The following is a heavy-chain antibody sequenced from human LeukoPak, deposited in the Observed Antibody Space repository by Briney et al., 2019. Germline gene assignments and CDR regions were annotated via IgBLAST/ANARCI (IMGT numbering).Heavy chain of an antibody. D-gene: IGHD3-16*02. CDR3: ARDGVIPYFDY. J-gene: IGHJ4*02. CDR1: GFTFSSYW. V-gene: IGHV3-74*01. Sequence: GGSLRLSCAASGFTFSSYWMHWVRQAPGKGLVWVSRINSDGSSTSYADSVKGRFTISRDNAKNTLYLQMSSLRAEDTAVYYCARDGVIPYFDYWGQGTLVTVSS. CDR2: INSDGSST.